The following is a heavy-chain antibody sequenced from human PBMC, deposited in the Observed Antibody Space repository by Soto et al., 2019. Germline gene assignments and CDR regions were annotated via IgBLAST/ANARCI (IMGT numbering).Heavy chain of an antibody. CDR1: GFTVSSNY. D-gene: IGHD3-10*01. CDR2: IYSGGST. J-gene: IGHJ5*02. Sequence: GGSLRLSCAASGFTVSSNYMSWVRQAPGKGLEWVSVIYSGGSTYYADSVKGRFTISRDNSKNTLYLQMNSLRAEDTAVYYCARASAYYGSGSYYKRAGFDPWGQGTLVTVSS. CDR3: ARASAYYGSGSYYKRAGFDP. V-gene: IGHV3-66*01.